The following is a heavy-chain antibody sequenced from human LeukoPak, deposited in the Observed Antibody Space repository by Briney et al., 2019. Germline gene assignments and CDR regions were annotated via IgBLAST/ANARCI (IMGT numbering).Heavy chain of an antibody. V-gene: IGHV3-23*01. CDR2: ISSGGST. Sequence: GSLRLSCAASGFTFSRNAMNWVRQAPGKGLEWVSAISSGGSTYYADSVKGRFTISRDNSKNTLYLQMNSLRAEDTAVYYCAKDSGIVVVPAAIFDYWGQGTLVTVSS. D-gene: IGHD2-2*01. J-gene: IGHJ4*02. CDR1: GFTFSRNA. CDR3: AKDSGIVVVPAAIFDY.